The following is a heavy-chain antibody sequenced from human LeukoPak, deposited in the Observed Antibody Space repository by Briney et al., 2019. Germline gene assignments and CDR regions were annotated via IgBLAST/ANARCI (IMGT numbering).Heavy chain of an antibody. J-gene: IGHJ4*02. CDR1: GGSISSYY. CDR3: AARDSSGWYEGDY. V-gene: IGHV4-59*01. D-gene: IGHD6-19*01. Sequence: PSETLSLTCTVSGGSISSYYWSWIRQPPGKGLEWIGYIYYSGSTNYNPSLKSRVTISVDTSKNQFSLKLSSVTAADTAVYYCAARDSSGWYEGDYWGQGTLVTVSS. CDR2: IYYSGST.